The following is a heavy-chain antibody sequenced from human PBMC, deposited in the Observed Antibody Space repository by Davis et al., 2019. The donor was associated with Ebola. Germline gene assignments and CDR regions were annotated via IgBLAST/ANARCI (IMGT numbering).Heavy chain of an antibody. Sequence: GGSLRLSCAASGFTFSSYWMSWVRQAPGKGLEWVANIKQDGSEKYYVDSVKGRFTISRDNAKNSLYLQMNSLRAEDTAVYYCARDAYEYQLLFPGMDVWGQGTTVTVSS. CDR1: GFTFSSYW. J-gene: IGHJ6*02. CDR2: IKQDGSEK. CDR3: ARDAYEYQLLFPGMDV. D-gene: IGHD2-2*01. V-gene: IGHV3-7*03.